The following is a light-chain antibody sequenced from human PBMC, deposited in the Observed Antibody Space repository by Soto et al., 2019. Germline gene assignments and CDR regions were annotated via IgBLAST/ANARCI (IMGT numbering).Light chain of an antibody. V-gene: IGKV4-1*01. CDR1: QSVLYSSNNKTY. Sequence: DIVMTQSPDSLAVSLGERATINCKSSQSVLYSSNNKTYLAWYQQKPGQPPKLLIYWASTRESGVPDRFSGSGSGTDFTLTISSLQDEDVAVYYCQQYCCIPRTFGHGTKVEIK. CDR3: QQYCCIPRT. J-gene: IGKJ1*01. CDR2: WAS.